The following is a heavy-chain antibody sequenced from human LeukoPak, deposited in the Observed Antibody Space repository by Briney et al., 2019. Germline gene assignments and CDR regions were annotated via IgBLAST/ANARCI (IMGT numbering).Heavy chain of an antibody. CDR1: GDSITNYY. V-gene: IGHV4-59*01. Sequence: SETLSLTCTVSGDSITNYYWSLIRHSPGKGLESIGFIHHSGSANYNPSLKSRVTMSVDTSKNQFSLKMSSVTAADTAVYHCARARRVAVRGIYFDFWGQGALVTVSS. CDR3: ARARRVAVRGIYFDF. J-gene: IGHJ4*02. CDR2: IHHSGSA. D-gene: IGHD3-10*02.